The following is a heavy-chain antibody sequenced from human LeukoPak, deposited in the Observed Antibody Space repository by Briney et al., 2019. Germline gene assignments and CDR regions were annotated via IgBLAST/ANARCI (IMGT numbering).Heavy chain of an antibody. CDR3: TTYGSGSCLD. J-gene: IGHJ4*02. D-gene: IGHD3-10*01. Sequence: GGSLRLSCAASGISFNNAWMSWVRQAPGKGLEWVGRIKSKADGGTTDYAAPVKGRFTISRDESRITLYLQMNSLKTEDTAIYYCTTYGSGSCLDWGQGTLVTVSS. V-gene: IGHV3-15*01. CDR1: GISFNNAW. CDR2: IKSKADGGTT.